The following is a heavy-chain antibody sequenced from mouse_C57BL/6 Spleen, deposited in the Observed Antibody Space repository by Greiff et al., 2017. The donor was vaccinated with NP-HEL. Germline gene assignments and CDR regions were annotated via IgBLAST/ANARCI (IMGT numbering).Heavy chain of an antibody. J-gene: IGHJ1*03. D-gene: IGHD4-1*01. Sequence: QVQLQQSGAELVRPGTSEKVSCKASGYAFTNSLIEWVKQRPGQGLEWIGVIYPGSGGTNYNEKFKGTATLTADKSSSTAYMQLSSLTSEDSAVYFCARSTGTGYFDVWGTGTTGTVSS. CDR2: IYPGSGGT. V-gene: IGHV1-54*01. CDR1: GYAFTNSL. CDR3: ARSTGTGYFDV.